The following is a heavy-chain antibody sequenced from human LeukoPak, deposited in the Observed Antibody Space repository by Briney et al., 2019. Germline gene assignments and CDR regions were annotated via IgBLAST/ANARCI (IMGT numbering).Heavy chain of an antibody. Sequence: GGSLRLSCAASGFTFSSYAMPWVRQAPGKGLEWVAVISYDGSNKYYADSVKGRFTISRDNSKNTLYLQMNSLRAEDTAVYYCARDYDFWSGYYTPDYWGQGTLVTVSS. CDR3: ARDYDFWSGYYTPDY. J-gene: IGHJ4*02. CDR1: GFTFSSYA. V-gene: IGHV3-30-3*01. CDR2: ISYDGSNK. D-gene: IGHD3-3*01.